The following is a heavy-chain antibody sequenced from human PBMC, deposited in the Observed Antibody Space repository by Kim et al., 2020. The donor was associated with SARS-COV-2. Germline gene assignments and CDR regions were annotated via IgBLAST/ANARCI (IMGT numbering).Heavy chain of an antibody. D-gene: IGHD4-17*01. V-gene: IGHV3-74*01. J-gene: IGHJ4*02. CDR3: ARGRRNAVTTSFYFDY. CDR2: INSDGSST. Sequence: GGSLRLSCAASGFTFSSYWMHWVRQAPGKGLVWVSRINSDGSSTSYADSVKGRFTISRDNAKNTLYLQMNSLRAEDTAVYYCARGRRNAVTTSFYFDYWGQGTLVTVSS. CDR1: GFTFSSYW.